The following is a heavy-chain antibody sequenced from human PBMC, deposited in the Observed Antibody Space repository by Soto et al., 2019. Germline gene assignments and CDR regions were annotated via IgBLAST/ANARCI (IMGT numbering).Heavy chain of an antibody. Sequence: PVGSLRLSCAASGFTFSSYAMHWVRQAPGKGLEWVAVISYDGSNKYYADSVKGRFTIPRDNSKNTLYLQMNSLRAEDTAVYYCARDRDYYGDYDNYFDYWGQGTLVTVSS. V-gene: IGHV3-30-3*01. J-gene: IGHJ4*02. CDR2: ISYDGSNK. CDR1: GFTFSSYA. CDR3: ARDRDYYGDYDNYFDY. D-gene: IGHD4-17*01.